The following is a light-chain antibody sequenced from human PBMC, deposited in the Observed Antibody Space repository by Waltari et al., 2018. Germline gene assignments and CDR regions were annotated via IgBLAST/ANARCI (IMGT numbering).Light chain of an antibody. Sequence: IQLTQSPSSLSASVGDRVTITGRASQGISSYLAWYQQKPGKAPMLLIYAASTLQSGVPSRVSGSGYGTDFTLTISSLQPEEFATYYCQQLNSYPLTFGQGTKVEI. J-gene: IGKJ1*01. V-gene: IGKV1-9*01. CDR1: QGISSY. CDR2: AAS. CDR3: QQLNSYPLT.